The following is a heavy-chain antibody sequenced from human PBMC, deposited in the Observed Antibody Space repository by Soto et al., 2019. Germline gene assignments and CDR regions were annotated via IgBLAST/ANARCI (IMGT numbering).Heavy chain of an antibody. CDR1: GCFLSESY. V-gene: IGHV4-34*01. D-gene: IGHD1-1*01. J-gene: IGHJ5*02. Sequence: XEALSLTCAVYGCFLSESYWTWIRQPPGKGLEWIGEINHVGGTNYNPSLKSRVTMSVDTSQNQFSLRLISVTAADTAMYFCVRIRYQLPSSVLWLDPWGQGTLFTVSS. CDR3: VRIRYQLPSSVLWLDP. CDR2: INHVGGT.